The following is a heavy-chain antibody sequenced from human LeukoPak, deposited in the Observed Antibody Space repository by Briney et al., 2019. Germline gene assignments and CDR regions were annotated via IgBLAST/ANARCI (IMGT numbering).Heavy chain of an antibody. CDR2: IYDSGNT. CDR1: GGSVNNYF. V-gene: IGHV4-59*02. D-gene: IGHD3-10*01. Sequence: PSETLSLTCTVSGGSVNNYFWSWIRRPPGKGLEWIGYIYDSGNTDYNPSLKSQVSISIAKSKNQFFLKLSSVTAADTAMYYCARSDYYGSGSHTVFDAFDIWGQGTRVTVSS. CDR3: ARSDYYGSGSHTVFDAFDI. J-gene: IGHJ3*02.